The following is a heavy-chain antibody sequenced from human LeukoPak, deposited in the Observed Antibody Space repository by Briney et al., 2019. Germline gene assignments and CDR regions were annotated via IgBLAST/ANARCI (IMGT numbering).Heavy chain of an antibody. V-gene: IGHV4-59*08. Sequence: PSETLSLTCTVSGGSINNYYWSWMRQPPGEGLEWIGYIYYDGSTNYNPSLKSRVTISVDTSKNQFSLKLTSVTAADTAVYYCTRHPYASPVSPRWGQGALVTVSS. CDR3: TRHPYASPVSPR. D-gene: IGHD2-2*01. CDR1: GGSINNYY. CDR2: IYYDGST. J-gene: IGHJ4*02.